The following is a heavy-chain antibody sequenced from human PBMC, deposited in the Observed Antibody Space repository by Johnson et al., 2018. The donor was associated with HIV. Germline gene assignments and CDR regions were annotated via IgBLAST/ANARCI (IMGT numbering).Heavy chain of an antibody. D-gene: IGHD1-26*01. V-gene: IGHV3-7*01. J-gene: IGHJ3*02. CDR2: IKEDGSQK. CDR1: GFIFSSYW. CDR3: ARDGFYSGSYDMFDI. Sequence: VQLLESGGGLVQPGGSLRLSCAASGFIFSSYWMSWVRQAPGKGLEWVANIKEDGSQKYYVDSVKGRFTISRDNAKNSLYLQMNSLRGEDTAVYSCARDGFYSGSYDMFDIWGQGTMVTVSS.